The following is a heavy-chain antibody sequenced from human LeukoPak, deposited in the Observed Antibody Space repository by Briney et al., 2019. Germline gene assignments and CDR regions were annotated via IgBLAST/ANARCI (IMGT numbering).Heavy chain of an antibody. CDR2: IYHSGST. CDR3: ARVRRIAVAGTGPHTVGYYYGMDV. Sequence: SETLSLTCAVSGGSISSSNWWSWVRQPPGKGLEWIGEIYHSGSTNYNPSLKSRVTISVDKSKNQFSLKLSSVTAADTAVYYCARVRRIAVAGTGPHTVGYYYGMDVWGKGTTVTVSS. CDR1: GGSISSSNW. D-gene: IGHD6-19*01. J-gene: IGHJ6*04. V-gene: IGHV4-4*02.